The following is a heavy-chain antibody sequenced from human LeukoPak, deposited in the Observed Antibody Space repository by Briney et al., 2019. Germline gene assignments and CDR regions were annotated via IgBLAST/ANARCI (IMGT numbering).Heavy chain of an antibody. Sequence: ASVRVSCKASGYTFSNFGINWVRQAPGQGLEWMGWISGNNDNPNYGQKFQGRFTVTTDSSTNTAYMELRSLRFDDTAVYYCARDGTSTDDYWGRGTLVTVSS. CDR2: ISGNNDNP. D-gene: IGHD2-2*01. J-gene: IGHJ4*02. CDR3: ARDGTSTDDY. CDR1: GYTFSNFG. V-gene: IGHV1-18*01.